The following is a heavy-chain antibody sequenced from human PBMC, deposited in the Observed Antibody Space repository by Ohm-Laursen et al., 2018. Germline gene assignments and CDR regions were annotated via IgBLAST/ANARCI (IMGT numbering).Heavy chain of an antibody. Sequence: SLRLSCAASGFTFSSYEMNWVRQAPGKGLEWVSYISSSGSTIYYADSVKGRFTISRDNAKNSLYLQMNSLRAEDTAVYYCARDYYGSRSYYSRDAFDIWGQGTMVSVSS. D-gene: IGHD3-10*01. CDR2: ISSSGSTI. CDR1: GFTFSSYE. CDR3: ARDYYGSRSYYSRDAFDI. J-gene: IGHJ3*02. V-gene: IGHV3-48*03.